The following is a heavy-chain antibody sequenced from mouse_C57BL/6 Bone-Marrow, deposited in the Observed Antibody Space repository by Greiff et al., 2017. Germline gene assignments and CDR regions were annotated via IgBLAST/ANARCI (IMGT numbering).Heavy chain of an antibody. D-gene: IGHD2-3*01. CDR1: GFNIKDDY. CDR2: IDPENGDT. Sequence: VQLQQSGAELVRPGASVKLSCTASGFNIKDDYMHWVKQRPEQGLEWIGWIDPENGDTEYASKFQGKATITADTSSNTAYLQLSSLTSEDTAVSYGSTSYDGYSSWFAYWGQGTLVTVSA. CDR3: STSYDGYSSWFAY. J-gene: IGHJ3*01. V-gene: IGHV14-4*01.